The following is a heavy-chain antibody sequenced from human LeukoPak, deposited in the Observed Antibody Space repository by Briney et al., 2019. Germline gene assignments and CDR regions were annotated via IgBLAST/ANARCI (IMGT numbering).Heavy chain of an antibody. CDR1: AFTFRTYG. V-gene: IGHV3-30*02. CDR2: IRYDGSNK. Sequence: HSGGSLRLSCATSAFTFRTYGMHWVRQAPGKGLEWVAFIRYDGSNKYYADSVKGRFTISRDNSKNTLYLQMNSLRAEDTAVYYCAKDRGAMITFGGVIVDWGQGTLVTVSS. J-gene: IGHJ4*02. CDR3: AKDRGAMITFGGVIVD. D-gene: IGHD3-16*02.